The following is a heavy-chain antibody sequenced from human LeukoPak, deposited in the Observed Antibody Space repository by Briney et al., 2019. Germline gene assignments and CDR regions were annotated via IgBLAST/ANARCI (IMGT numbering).Heavy chain of an antibody. CDR2: IIPIFGTA. V-gene: IGHV1-69*05. Sequence: ASVKVSSKASGGTFSSYAISWVRQAPGQGLEWMGGIIPIFGTANYAQKFQGRVTITTDESTSTAYMELSSLRSEDTAVYYCARAATSRYYDSSGYYCFDYWGQGTLVTVSS. CDR3: ARAATSRYYDSSGYYCFDY. D-gene: IGHD3-22*01. J-gene: IGHJ4*02. CDR1: GGTFSSYA.